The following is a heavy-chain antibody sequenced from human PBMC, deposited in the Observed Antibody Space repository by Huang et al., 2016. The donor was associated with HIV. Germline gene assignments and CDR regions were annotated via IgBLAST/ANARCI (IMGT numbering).Heavy chain of an antibody. Sequence: QVQLVQSGAEVEKPGASVNLSCKASGFNFLTYALHWVRQAPGQRLAWMGWINGEGLTKYSQKFQGRVTITRDRSASTVYVDFKSLTYEDTAVYYCARDKEAGTPFFDPWGQGTLVTVSS. CDR2: INGEGLT. CDR3: ARDKEAGTPFFDP. V-gene: IGHV1-3*01. J-gene: IGHJ5*02. CDR1: GFNFLTYA. D-gene: IGHD6-19*01.